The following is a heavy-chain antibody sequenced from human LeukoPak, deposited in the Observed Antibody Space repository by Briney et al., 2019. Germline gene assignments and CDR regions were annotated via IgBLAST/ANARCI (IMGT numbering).Heavy chain of an antibody. CDR3: ARVQIHYYYYMDV. Sequence: SETLSLTCTVSGGSISSYYWSWIRQPAGKGLEWIGRVYTSGSTNYNPSLKSRVTISVDTSKNQFSLKLSSVTAADTAVYYCARVQIHYYYYMDVWGKGTTVTVSS. CDR1: GGSISSYY. J-gene: IGHJ6*03. V-gene: IGHV4-4*07. CDR2: VYTSGST.